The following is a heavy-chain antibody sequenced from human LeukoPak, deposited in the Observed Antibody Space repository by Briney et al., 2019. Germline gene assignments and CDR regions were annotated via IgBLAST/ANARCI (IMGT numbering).Heavy chain of an antibody. CDR1: GYTFTGYY. CDR3: ARGGDFWSGEGAFDI. CDR2: INPNSGGT. Sequence: ASVKVSCTASGYTFTGYYMHWVRQAPGQGLEWMGWINPNSGGTNYAQKFQGRVTMTRDTSISTAYMELSRLRSDDTAVYYCARGGDFWSGEGAFDIWGQGTMVTASS. J-gene: IGHJ3*02. V-gene: IGHV1-2*02. D-gene: IGHD3-3*01.